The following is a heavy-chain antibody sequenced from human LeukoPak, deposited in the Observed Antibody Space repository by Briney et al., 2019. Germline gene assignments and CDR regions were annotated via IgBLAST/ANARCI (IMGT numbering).Heavy chain of an antibody. J-gene: IGHJ4*02. Sequence: SETLSLTCTVSGGSLSSYYWSWIRQPPGKGLEWIGYIYYSGSTNYNPSLKSRVTISVDTSKNQFSLKLSSVTAADTAVYYCARRAVAGTGDYFDYWGQGSLVTVSS. CDR2: IYYSGST. V-gene: IGHV4-59*08. D-gene: IGHD6-19*01. CDR1: GGSLSSYY. CDR3: ARRAVAGTGDYFDY.